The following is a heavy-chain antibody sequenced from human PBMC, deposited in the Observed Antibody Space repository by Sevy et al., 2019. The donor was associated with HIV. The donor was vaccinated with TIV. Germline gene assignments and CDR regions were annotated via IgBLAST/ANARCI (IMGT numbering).Heavy chain of an antibody. J-gene: IGHJ4*02. CDR1: GFTFSSYA. CDR3: ATYCSSTSCYASGGDY. CDR2: ISSNGGST. Sequence: GGSLRLSCSASGFTFSSYAMHWVRQAPGKGLEYVSAISSNGGSTYYADSVKGRFTISRDNSKNTLYLQRSSLRAEDTAVYYCATYCSSTSCYASGGDYWGQGTLVTVSS. V-gene: IGHV3-64D*06. D-gene: IGHD2-2*01.